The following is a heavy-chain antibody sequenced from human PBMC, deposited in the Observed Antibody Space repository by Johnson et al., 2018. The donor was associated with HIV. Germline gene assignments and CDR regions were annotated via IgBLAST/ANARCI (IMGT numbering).Heavy chain of an antibody. Sequence: VQLVESGGGVVQPGRSLRLSCAASGFTFSSYDMHWVRQATGKGLEWVSAIGTAGDTYYPGSVKGRFTISRENAKNSLYLQMNSLRAGDTAVYYCARGVPFGVVRLGYRAFDIWGQGTMVTVSS. CDR1: GFTFSSYD. CDR2: IGTAGDT. D-gene: IGHD3-3*01. J-gene: IGHJ3*02. V-gene: IGHV3-13*01. CDR3: ARGVPFGVVRLGYRAFDI.